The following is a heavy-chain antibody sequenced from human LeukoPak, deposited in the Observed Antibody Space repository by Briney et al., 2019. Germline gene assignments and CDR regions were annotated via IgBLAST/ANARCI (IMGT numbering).Heavy chain of an antibody. CDR1: GYTFTGYY. CDR3: ARDSPSYYFDY. J-gene: IGHJ4*02. V-gene: IGHV1-2*02. CDR2: INPNSGGT. Sequence: GASVKVSCKASGYTFTGYYMHWVRQAPGQGLEWMGWINPNSGGTNYARKFQGRVTMTRDTSISTAYVELSRLRSDDTAVYYCARDSPSYYFDYWGQGTLVTVSS.